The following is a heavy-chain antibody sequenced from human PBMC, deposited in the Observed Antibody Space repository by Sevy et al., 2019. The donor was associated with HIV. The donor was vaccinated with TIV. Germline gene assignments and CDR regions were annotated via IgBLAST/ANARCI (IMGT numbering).Heavy chain of an antibody. CDR2: ISHDGINE. CDR3: ANAYSGSYSHSYLYALDV. J-gene: IGHJ6*02. CDR1: GLSFSYYG. D-gene: IGHD1-26*01. Sequence: GGSLRLSCIGSGLSFSYYGIHWVRQSPGKGLDWVALISHDGINEYYADSVKGRFTISRDNSKNTVYLEMNSLRNEDTAIYFCANAYSGSYSHSYLYALDVWGQATTVTVSS. V-gene: IGHV3-30*18.